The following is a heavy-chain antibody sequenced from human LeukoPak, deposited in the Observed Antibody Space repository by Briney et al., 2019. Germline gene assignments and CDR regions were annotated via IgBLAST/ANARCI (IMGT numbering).Heavy chain of an antibody. D-gene: IGHD3-10*01. J-gene: IGHJ4*02. CDR1: GFTFSNYG. CDR3: AKDIGSYYDY. Sequence: QPGGTLRLSCAASGFTFSNYGMSWVRQAPAKGLEWVTFIQYDGSKKYYADSVKGRFTISRDNSKNTLYLEMNSLRAEDTAVYYCAKDIGSYYDYWGQGILVTVSS. V-gene: IGHV3-30*02. CDR2: IQYDGSKK.